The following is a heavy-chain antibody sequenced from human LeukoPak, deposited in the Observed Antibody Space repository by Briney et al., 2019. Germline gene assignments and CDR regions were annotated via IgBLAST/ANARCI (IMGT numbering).Heavy chain of an antibody. CDR1: GFTSSDYY. CDR2: ISSSGGTT. CDR3: ARSNYYTVDV. J-gene: IGHJ6*02. V-gene: IGHV3-11*01. Sequence: GGSLRLSCAASGFTSSDYYMTWIRQPPGKGPEWISYISSSGGTTTYVDSVKGRFTISRDNAKNSLYLQMNSLRADDTSVYYCARSNYYTVDVWGQGTAVTVSS.